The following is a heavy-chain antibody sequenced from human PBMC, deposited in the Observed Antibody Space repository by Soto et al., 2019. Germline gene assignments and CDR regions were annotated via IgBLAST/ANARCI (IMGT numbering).Heavy chain of an antibody. Sequence: QVELVESGGGVDQPGRSLRLSCAASAVTFTGYGMHWVRQAPGKGLEWVAVIRFDGSNIYYADSVKRRFTISRDNARNMLYLQMNSLRSEDTAVYYRARDGVGSTAYFGYFDYWGLGTLFSVSS. J-gene: IGHJ4*02. CDR1: AVTFTGYG. CDR3: ARDGVGSTAYFGYFDY. D-gene: IGHD1-26*01. CDR2: IRFDGSNI. V-gene: IGHV3-33*01.